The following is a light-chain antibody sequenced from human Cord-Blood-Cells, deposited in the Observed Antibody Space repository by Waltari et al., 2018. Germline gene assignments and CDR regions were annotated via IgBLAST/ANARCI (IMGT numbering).Light chain of an antibody. CDR3: QVWDSSSDHWV. CDR1: KIGSKS. Sequence: SYVLTQPPSVSVAPGKTARITWGGNKIGSKSGHWYQQKPGQAPVPVIYYDSDRPSGIPERFSGSNSGNTATLTISRVEAGDEADYYCQVWDSSSDHWVFGGGTKLTVL. CDR2: YDS. V-gene: IGLV3-21*04. J-gene: IGLJ3*02.